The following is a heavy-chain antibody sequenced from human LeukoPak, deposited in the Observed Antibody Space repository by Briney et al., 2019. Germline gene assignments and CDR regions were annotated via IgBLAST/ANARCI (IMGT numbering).Heavy chain of an antibody. CDR2: IRPSGDNT. J-gene: IGHJ2*01. CDR3: AKSSGTYSLWYFDL. CDR1: GFTFSSYD. Sequence: GGSLRLSCAASGFTFSSYDMTWVRQAPGRGLEWVSSIRPSGDNTYYGDSVKGRFTISRDNSKNTVYLQMNSLRAEDTAVYYCAKSSGTYSLWYFDLWGRGTLVTVSS. V-gene: IGHV3-23*01. D-gene: IGHD1-26*01.